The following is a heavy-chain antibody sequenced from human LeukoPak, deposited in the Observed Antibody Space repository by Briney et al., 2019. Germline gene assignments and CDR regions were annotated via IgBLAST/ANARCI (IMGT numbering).Heavy chain of an antibody. D-gene: IGHD1-1*01. Sequence: SETLPLTCAVYGGSFSDYYWSWFRQPPGKGLEWIGEIYPSGATFYNPSLKSRVTVSKDTSKSQFSLNLRFVTAADTALYYCAGYHNWFLNDHWGQGTLVTVSS. CDR1: GGSFSDYY. CDR3: AGYHNWFLNDH. V-gene: IGHV4-34*01. CDR2: IYPSGAT. J-gene: IGHJ4*02.